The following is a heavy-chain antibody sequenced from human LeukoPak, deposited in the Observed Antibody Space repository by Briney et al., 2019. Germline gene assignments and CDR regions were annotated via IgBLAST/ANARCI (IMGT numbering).Heavy chain of an antibody. J-gene: IGHJ6*03. V-gene: IGHV3-7*01. CDR1: GFTFSDAW. CDR3: ARAPDYYYYMDV. Sequence: GGSLRLSCAASGFTFSDAWMNWVRLAPGKGLEWVANIKQDGSEKYYVDSVKGRFTISRDNAKNSLYLQMNSLRAEDTAVYYCARAPDYYYYMDVWGKGTTVTVSS. CDR2: IKQDGSEK.